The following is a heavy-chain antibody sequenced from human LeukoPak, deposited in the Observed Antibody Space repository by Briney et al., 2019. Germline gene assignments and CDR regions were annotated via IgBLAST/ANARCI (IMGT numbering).Heavy chain of an antibody. CDR1: GGSLTTHY. Sequence: SETLSLTCNVSGGSLTTHYWSWVRQSPDKGLEWIGQVYHTGSTHYNPSLRSRFTISVDTSENKLFLTLTSVTAADTAVYYCAREGRWGMKYYFDSWGPGTRVIVSS. CDR2: VYHTGST. CDR3: AREGRWGMKYYFDS. J-gene: IGHJ4*02. V-gene: IGHV4-59*11. D-gene: IGHD4-23*01.